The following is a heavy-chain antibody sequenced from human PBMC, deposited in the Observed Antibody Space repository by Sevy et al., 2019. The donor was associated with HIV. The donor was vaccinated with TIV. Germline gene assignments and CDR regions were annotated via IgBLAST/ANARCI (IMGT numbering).Heavy chain of an antibody. CDR3: ARSFGGSWLYYFDY. J-gene: IGHJ4*02. D-gene: IGHD6-13*01. CDR2: IIPIFGTA. V-gene: IGHV1-69*13. CDR1: GGTFSSYA. Sequence: ASVKVSCKASGGTFSSYAISWVRQAPGQGLEWMGVIIPIFGTANYAQTFQGRVTITADESTSTAYMELSSLRSEDTAVYYCARSFGGSWLYYFDYWGQGTLVTVSS.